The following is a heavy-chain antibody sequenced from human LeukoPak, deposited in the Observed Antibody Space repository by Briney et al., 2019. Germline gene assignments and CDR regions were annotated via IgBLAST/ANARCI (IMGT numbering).Heavy chain of an antibody. Sequence: SETLSLTCAVSGGSMTSYCWSWIRQPAGKGLEWIGRIYTSGSTNYNPSLKSRVTMSVDTSKNQFSLKLSSVTAADTAVYYCARVGDYALKDWGQGTLVTVAS. CDR1: GGSMTSYC. CDR2: IYTSGST. V-gene: IGHV4-4*07. D-gene: IGHD3-16*01. CDR3: ARVGDYALKD. J-gene: IGHJ4*02.